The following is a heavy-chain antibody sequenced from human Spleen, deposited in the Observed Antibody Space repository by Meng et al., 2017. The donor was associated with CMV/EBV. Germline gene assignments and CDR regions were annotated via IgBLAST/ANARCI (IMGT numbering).Heavy chain of an antibody. V-gene: IGHV2-5*01. Sequence: GPTLVKPTLTLTLTSTVSGISLSPSEVGVGWLRQPPGKAPEWLALIYWTDDKRYSPSLKNRLTITKDTSKDQVVLTMTNMDPVDTATYYCAHRPLHCDTSIGNYGMDVWGLGTTVTVSS. D-gene: IGHD1-26*01. CDR3: AHRPLHCDTSIGNYGMDV. J-gene: IGHJ6*02. CDR2: IYWTDDK. CDR1: GISLSPSEVG.